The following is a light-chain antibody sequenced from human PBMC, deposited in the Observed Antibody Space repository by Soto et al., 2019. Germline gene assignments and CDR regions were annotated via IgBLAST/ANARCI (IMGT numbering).Light chain of an antibody. CDR1: QSISSW. J-gene: IGKJ1*01. Sequence: DIQMTQSPSTLSASVGDRVTITCRASQSISSWLAWYQQKPGKAPNLLIYKASSLESEVPSRFSGSASGTEFTLTISSLQPDDFATYYCQQYNSYPWTFGQGTKVEIK. V-gene: IGKV1-5*03. CDR2: KAS. CDR3: QQYNSYPWT.